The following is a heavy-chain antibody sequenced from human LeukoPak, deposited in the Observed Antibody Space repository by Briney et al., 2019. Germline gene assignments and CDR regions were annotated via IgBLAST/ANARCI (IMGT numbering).Heavy chain of an antibody. V-gene: IGHV3-23*01. Sequence: PGGSLRLSCAASGFTFSSYAMSWVRQAPGKGLEWVSAISGSGGSTYYADSVKGRFTISRDNSKNTLYLQMNSLRAEDTAVYYCAKDGLGEQQLAHFDYWGQGTLVTVSS. J-gene: IGHJ4*02. CDR2: ISGSGGST. CDR3: AKDGLGEQQLAHFDY. CDR1: GFTFSSYA. D-gene: IGHD6-13*01.